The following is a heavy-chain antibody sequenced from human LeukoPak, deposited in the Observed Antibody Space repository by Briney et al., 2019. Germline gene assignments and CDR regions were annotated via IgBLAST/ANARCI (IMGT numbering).Heavy chain of an antibody. J-gene: IGHJ4*02. CDR3: ARRGSGSYYGRNFDY. CDR2: IYYSGST. V-gene: IGHV4-34*01. Sequence: SETLSLTCAVYGGSFSGYYWSWIRQPPGKGLEWIGSIYYSGSTYYNPSLKSRVTISVDTSKNQFSLKLSSVTAADTAVYYCARRGSGSYYGRNFDYWGQGTLVTVSS. D-gene: IGHD1-26*01. CDR1: GGSFSGYY.